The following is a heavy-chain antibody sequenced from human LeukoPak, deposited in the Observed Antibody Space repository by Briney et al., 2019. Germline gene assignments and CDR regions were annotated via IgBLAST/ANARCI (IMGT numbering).Heavy chain of an antibody. J-gene: IGHJ5*02. CDR1: GGSISSSSYY. V-gene: IGHV4-39*07. CDR3: ARGGLRFLEWLLSRSWFDP. CDR2: IYYSGST. Sequence: SETLSLTCTVSGGSISSSSYYWGWIRQPPGKGLEWIGSIYYSGSTHYNPSLKSRVTISVDTSKNQFSLKLSSVTAADTAVYYCARGGLRFLEWLLSRSWFDPWGQGTLVTVSS. D-gene: IGHD3-3*01.